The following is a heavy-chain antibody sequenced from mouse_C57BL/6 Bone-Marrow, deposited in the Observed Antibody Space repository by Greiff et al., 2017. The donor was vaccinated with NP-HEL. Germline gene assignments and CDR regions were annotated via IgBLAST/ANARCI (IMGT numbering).Heavy chain of an antibody. CDR1: GFTFSDYG. Sequence: EVQLVESGGGLVKPGGSLKLSCAASGFTFSDYGMHWVRQAPEKGLEWVAYISSGSSTIYYADKVKGRFTISRDNAKNTLFLQMTRLRSEDTAMYYCARPGDYDDYAMDYWGQGTSVTVSS. D-gene: IGHD2-4*01. CDR2: ISSGSSTI. J-gene: IGHJ4*01. V-gene: IGHV5-17*01. CDR3: ARPGDYDDYAMDY.